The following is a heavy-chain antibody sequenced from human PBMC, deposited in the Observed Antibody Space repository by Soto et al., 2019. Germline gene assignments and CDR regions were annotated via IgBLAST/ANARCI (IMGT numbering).Heavy chain of an antibody. J-gene: IGHJ2*01. V-gene: IGHV1-69*06. CDR1: GGTFSSYA. D-gene: IGHD2-15*01. Sequence: QVQLVQSGAEVKKPGSSVKVSCKASGGTFSSYAISWVRQAPGQGLEWMGGIIPIFGTANYAQKFQGRVTITADKSTSTAYMALSRLRSEDTAVYYCAREGYCSGGSCYGSWYFDLWGRGTLVTVSS. CDR2: IIPIFGTA. CDR3: AREGYCSGGSCYGSWYFDL.